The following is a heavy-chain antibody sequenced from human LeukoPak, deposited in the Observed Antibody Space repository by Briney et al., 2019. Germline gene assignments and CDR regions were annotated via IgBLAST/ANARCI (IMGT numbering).Heavy chain of an antibody. CDR2: IYPGDSDT. J-gene: IGHJ4*02. D-gene: IGHD5-24*01. Sequence: NTGESLQISCKGSGSSFTTYWIAWVRQLPGKGLECMGIIYPGDSDTRYSPSFQGQVTISADKSISTAYLQWSSLKASDTAMYYCARRGEMALDYWGQGTLVTVSS. V-gene: IGHV5-51*01. CDR3: ARRGEMALDY. CDR1: GSSFTTYW.